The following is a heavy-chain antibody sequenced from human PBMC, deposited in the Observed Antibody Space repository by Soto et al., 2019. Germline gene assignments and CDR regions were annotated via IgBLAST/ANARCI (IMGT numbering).Heavy chain of an antibody. CDR3: ARAGSRLLWFGELEGNFDY. CDR1: GFTFSSYS. J-gene: IGHJ4*02. CDR2: ISSSSSYI. Sequence: EVQLVESGGGLVKPGGSLRLSCAASGFTFSSYSMNWVRQAPGKGLEWVSSISSSSSYIYYADSVKGRFTISRDNAKNSLYLQMNSVRAEDTAVYYCARAGSRLLWFGELEGNFDYWGQGTLVTVSS. D-gene: IGHD3-10*01. V-gene: IGHV3-21*01.